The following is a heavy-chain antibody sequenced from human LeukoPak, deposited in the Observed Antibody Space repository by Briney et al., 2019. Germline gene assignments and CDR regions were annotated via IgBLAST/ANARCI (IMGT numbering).Heavy chain of an antibody. V-gene: IGHV1-18*01. J-gene: IGHJ4*02. Sequence: ASVKVSCKASGYTFTIYGISWVRQAPGQGLEWMGWISAYNGNTNYAQKLQGRVTMTTDTSTSKAYMELRSLRSGEPAVYYCARVDYYGSGSYSPDYWGQGTLVTVSS. CDR3: ARVDYYGSGSYSPDY. CDR2: ISAYNGNT. CDR1: GYTFTIYG. D-gene: IGHD3-10*01.